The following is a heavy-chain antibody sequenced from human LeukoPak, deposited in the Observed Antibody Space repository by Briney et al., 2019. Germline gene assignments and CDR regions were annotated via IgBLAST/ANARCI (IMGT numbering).Heavy chain of an antibody. CDR2: IRYDGSDK. V-gene: IGHV3-30*02. J-gene: IGHJ4*02. D-gene: IGHD2-15*01. CDR1: GLTFSSYG. CDR3: ARDLVGGDHRYFDL. Sequence: QPGGSLRLSCAASGLTFSSYGMHWVRQAPGKGLEWVAFIRYDGSDKYYADSVKGRFTISRDNSKNTLSLQMNSLRDEDTAVYYCARDLVGGDHRYFDLWGQGTLLTVSS.